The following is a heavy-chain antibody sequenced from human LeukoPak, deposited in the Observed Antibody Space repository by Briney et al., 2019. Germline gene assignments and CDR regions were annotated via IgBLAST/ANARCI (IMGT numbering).Heavy chain of an antibody. CDR2: INHSGST. V-gene: IGHV4-34*01. CDR3: ARGSPSAYDIYDY. D-gene: IGHD3-9*01. J-gene: IGHJ4*02. Sequence: PSETLSLTCAVYGGSFSGYYWSWIRQPPGKGLEWIGEINHSGSTNYNPSLKSRVTISVDTSKNQFSLKLSSVTAADTAVYYCARGSPSAYDIYDYWGQGTLVTVSS. CDR1: GGSFSGYY.